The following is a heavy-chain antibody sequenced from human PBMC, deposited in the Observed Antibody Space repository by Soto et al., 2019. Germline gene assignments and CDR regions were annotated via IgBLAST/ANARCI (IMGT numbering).Heavy chain of an antibody. V-gene: IGHV3-11*01. Sequence: QVQLVESGGGLVKPGGSLRLSCAASGFTFSDYYMSWIRQAPGKALEWVSYISSSGSTIYYAAPVMGRFTISRDNAENSLYLQRNSLRAEDTAVYYCARGVAPEGRVGWFDPWGQGTLVTVSS. CDR3: ARGVAPEGRVGWFDP. CDR1: GFTFSDYY. CDR2: ISSSGSTI. J-gene: IGHJ5*02. D-gene: IGHD3-3*01.